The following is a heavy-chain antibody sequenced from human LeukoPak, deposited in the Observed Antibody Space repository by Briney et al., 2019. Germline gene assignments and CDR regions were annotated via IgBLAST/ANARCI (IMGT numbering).Heavy chain of an antibody. CDR3: ARAVSGNPWFDP. V-gene: IGHV4-59*01. D-gene: IGHD6-19*01. CDR2: IYYTGST. J-gene: IGHJ5*02. Sequence: PSETLSLTCTVSGGSISSYYWSWIRQSPGKGLEWIGYIYYTGSTDYNPSLKSRVAISVDTSKNQFSLKLSSVTAADTAVYYCARAVSGNPWFDPWGQGTLVTVSS. CDR1: GGSISSYY.